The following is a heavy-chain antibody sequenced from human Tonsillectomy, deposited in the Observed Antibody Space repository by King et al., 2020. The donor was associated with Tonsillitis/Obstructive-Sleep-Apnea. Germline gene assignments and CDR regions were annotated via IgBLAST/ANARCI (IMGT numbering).Heavy chain of an antibody. J-gene: IGHJ4*02. V-gene: IGHV4-59*01. D-gene: IGHD3-3*01. CDR1: GGSISSYY. Sequence: VQLQESGPGLVKPSETLSLTCTVSGGSISSYYWSWIRQPPGKGLEWIGYIYYSGSTNYNPPLKSRVTISVDTSKNQFSLKLSPVTAADTAGYYCAGYYDFWSGYPYWGQGTLVTVSS. CDR3: AGYYDFWSGYPY. CDR2: IYYSGST.